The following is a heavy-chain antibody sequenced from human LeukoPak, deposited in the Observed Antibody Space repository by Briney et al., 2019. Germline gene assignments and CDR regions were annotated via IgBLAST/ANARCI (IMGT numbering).Heavy chain of an antibody. CDR1: GYSINNYW. V-gene: IGHV5-51*01. Sequence: GESLKISCKGSGYSINNYWIAWVRQMPGKGLEWMGIIYPADSDIRYSPSFQGQVTISAGKSISTAYLQWNSLKASDTAMYYCARQEYCSGASCYTWFDPWGQGTLVTVSS. D-gene: IGHD2-15*01. CDR2: IYPADSDI. J-gene: IGHJ5*02. CDR3: ARQEYCSGASCYTWFDP.